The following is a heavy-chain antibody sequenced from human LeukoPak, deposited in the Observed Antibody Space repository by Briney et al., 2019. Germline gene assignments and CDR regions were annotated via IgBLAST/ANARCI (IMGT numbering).Heavy chain of an antibody. CDR1: GFTFSNAW. V-gene: IGHV3-15*01. D-gene: IGHD6-13*01. CDR2: IKSKTDGGTT. CDR3: TTEGSSWYLTTTGYGMDV. J-gene: IGHJ6*02. Sequence: GGSLRLSCAASGFTFSNAWMSWVRQAPGQGLEWVGRIKSKTDGGTTDYAAPVKGRFTISRDDSKNTLYLQMNSLKTEDTAVYYCTTEGSSWYLTTTGYGMDVWGQGTTVTVSS.